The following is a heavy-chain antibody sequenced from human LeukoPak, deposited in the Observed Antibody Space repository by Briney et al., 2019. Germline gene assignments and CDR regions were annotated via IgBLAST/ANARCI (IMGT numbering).Heavy chain of an antibody. V-gene: IGHV4-30-2*01. CDR1: GVSISSGGYY. D-gene: IGHD5-12*01. CDR2: IYHSGST. CDR3: ARGGMGGYDLDY. Sequence: PSETLSLTCTVSGVSISSGGYYWSGIRQPPGKGLEWIGYIYHSGSTYYNPSLKSRVTISVDRSKNQFSLKLSSVTAADTAVYYCARGGMGGYDLDYWGQGTLVTVSS. J-gene: IGHJ4*02.